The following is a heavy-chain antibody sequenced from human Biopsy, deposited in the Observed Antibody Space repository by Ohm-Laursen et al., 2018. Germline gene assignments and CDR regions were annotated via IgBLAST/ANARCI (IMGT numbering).Heavy chain of an antibody. CDR3: AAFPFSGGPAFDI. V-gene: IGHV4-59*02. CDR1: GGSVADYF. J-gene: IGHJ3*02. CDR2: TYYRGTS. D-gene: IGHD2/OR15-2a*01. Sequence: GTLSLTCSVSGGSVADYFLSWIRLVPGKRPEWIGYTYYRGTSENNPSLRSRVTTSVDISRNQFFLNMKSVAGADTAVYYCAAFPFSGGPAFDIWGQGTTVIVSS.